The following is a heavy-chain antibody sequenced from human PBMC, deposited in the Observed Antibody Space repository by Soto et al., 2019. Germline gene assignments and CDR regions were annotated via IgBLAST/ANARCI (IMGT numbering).Heavy chain of an antibody. J-gene: IGHJ4*02. V-gene: IGHV3-23*01. CDR1: GFTFSRCA. D-gene: IGHD4-17*01. CDR3: AREDPFAAETKEPHFDY. CDR2: ISGSGSNT. Sequence: EVQLLESGGDLVQPGGSLRLSCAASGFTFSRCAMSWVRQAPGKGLEWVSAISGSGSNTYYTDSVKGRFTISRDNSKNTLYLQMNSLRVEDTAAYYCAREDPFAAETKEPHFDYWGQGILFTVSS.